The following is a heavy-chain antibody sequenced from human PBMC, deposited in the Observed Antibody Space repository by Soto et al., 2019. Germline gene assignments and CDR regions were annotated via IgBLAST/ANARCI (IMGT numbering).Heavy chain of an antibody. J-gene: IGHJ3*02. CDR2: INSDGSYT. CDR1: GFSFSSYW. Sequence: GGSLRLSCAASGFSFSSYWMHWVRQAPGKGLGWVSRINSDGSYTNYADSVKGRFTISRDNAKNTLYLQMNSLRAEDTAVYYCARHQDDGFDIWGQTTMVTVSS. CDR3: ARHQDDGFDI. V-gene: IGHV3-74*01.